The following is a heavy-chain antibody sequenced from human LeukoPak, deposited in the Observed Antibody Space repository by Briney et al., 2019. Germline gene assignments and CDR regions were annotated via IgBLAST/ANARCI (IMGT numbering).Heavy chain of an antibody. V-gene: IGHV3-21*01. J-gene: IGHJ4*02. D-gene: IGHD1-26*01. Sequence: PGGSLRLSCAASGFTFSSYSMNWVRQAPGKGLEWVSSISSSSSYVYYSDSVKGRFTISRDNAKNSLYLQMNSLRAEDTAVYYCARDQFGGSYYEVAGFDYWGQGTLVTVSS. CDR1: GFTFSSYS. CDR2: ISSSSSYV. CDR3: ARDQFGGSYYEVAGFDY.